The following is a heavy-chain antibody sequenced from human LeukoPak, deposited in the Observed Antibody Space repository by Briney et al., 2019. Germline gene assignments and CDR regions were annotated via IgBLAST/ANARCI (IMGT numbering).Heavy chain of an antibody. CDR1: GFTFSSSA. CDR3: ARGDGDYVCVY. Sequence: GGSLRLSCAASGFTFSSSAMSWVRQAPGKGLEWVSSISSSSSYIYYADSVKGRFTISRDNAKNSLYLQMNSLRAEDTAVYYCARGDGDYVCVYWGQGTLVTVSS. V-gene: IGHV3-21*01. D-gene: IGHD4-17*01. CDR2: ISSSSSYI. J-gene: IGHJ4*02.